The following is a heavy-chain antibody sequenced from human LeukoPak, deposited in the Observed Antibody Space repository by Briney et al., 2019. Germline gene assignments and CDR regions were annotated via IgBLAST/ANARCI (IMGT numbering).Heavy chain of an antibody. CDR2: INHSGST. Sequence: SETLSLTCTVSGGSISTSNYYWGWIRQPPGKGLEWIGEINHSGSTNYNPSLKSRVTISVDTSKNQFSLKLSSVTAADTAVYYCARDTGYSWYDAFDIWGQGTMVTVSS. CDR3: ARDTGYSWYDAFDI. J-gene: IGHJ3*02. D-gene: IGHD5-18*01. V-gene: IGHV4-39*07. CDR1: GGSISTSNYY.